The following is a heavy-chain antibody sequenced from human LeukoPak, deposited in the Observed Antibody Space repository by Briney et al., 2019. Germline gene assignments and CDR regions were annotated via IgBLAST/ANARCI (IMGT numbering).Heavy chain of an antibody. CDR3: AKASNYYDSSVNAFDI. CDR2: ISYDGSNK. V-gene: IGHV3-30*18. CDR1: GYTFTSYG. D-gene: IGHD3-22*01. Sequence: SCKASGYTFTSYGISWVRQAPGKGLEWVAVISYDGSNKYYADSVKGRFTISRDNSKSTLYLQMNSLRAEDTAVYYCAKASNYYDSSVNAFDIWGQGTMVTVSS. J-gene: IGHJ3*02.